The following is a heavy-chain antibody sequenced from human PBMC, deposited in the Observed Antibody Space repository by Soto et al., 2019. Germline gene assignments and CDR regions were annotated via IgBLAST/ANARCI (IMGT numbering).Heavy chain of an antibody. CDR1: GFTFSSYS. CDR3: ARDDVTIFGRYGGYYYCMDV. D-gene: IGHD3-3*01. J-gene: IGHJ6*03. V-gene: IGHV3-21*01. Sequence: EVQLVESGGGLVKPGGSLRLSCAASGFTFSSYSMNWVRQAPGKGLEWVSSISSSSSYIYYADSVKGRFTNSTDNAKNSLYLQMHSLRAEDTAVYYCARDDVTIFGRYGGYYYCMDVWGKGSAVAVSS. CDR2: ISSSSSYI.